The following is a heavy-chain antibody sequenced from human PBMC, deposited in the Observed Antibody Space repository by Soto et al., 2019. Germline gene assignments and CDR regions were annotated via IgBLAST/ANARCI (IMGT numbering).Heavy chain of an antibody. D-gene: IGHD6-19*01. J-gene: IGHJ4*02. Sequence: PGGSLRLSCAASGFTFSSYGMHWVRQAPGKGLEWVAVIWYDGSNKYYAESVKGRFTISRDNSKNTLYLQMNSLRAGDTAVYYCARDSHVGSGWQLTADYWGQGTLVTVSS. CDR3: ARDSHVGSGWQLTADY. CDR2: IWYDGSNK. CDR1: GFTFSSYG. V-gene: IGHV3-33*01.